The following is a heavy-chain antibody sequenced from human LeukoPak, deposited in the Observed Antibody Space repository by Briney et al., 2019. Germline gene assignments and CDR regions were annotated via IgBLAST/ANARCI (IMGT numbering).Heavy chain of an antibody. CDR1: GFTFSSYS. CDR2: ISSSSSYI. J-gene: IGHJ4*02. Sequence: GGSLRLSCAASGFTFSSYSMNWVRQPPGKGLEWVSSISSSSSYIYYADSVKGRFTISRDNAKNSVYLQMNSLRAEDTAVYYCARGEYYYGSGSLSGYFDYWGQGTLVTVSS. D-gene: IGHD3-10*01. CDR3: ARGEYYYGSGSLSGYFDY. V-gene: IGHV3-21*01.